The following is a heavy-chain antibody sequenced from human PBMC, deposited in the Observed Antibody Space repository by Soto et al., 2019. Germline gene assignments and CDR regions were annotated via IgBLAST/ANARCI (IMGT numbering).Heavy chain of an antibody. CDR3: SHGLYYADLDFYFDL. CDR2: IFWDGNK. D-gene: IGHD4-17*01. Sequence: SGPTLVNPTQTLTLTCAFSGFSLTTRGVGVGWIRQSPGKAPEWLAVIFWDGNKHYSPSLRTRLTITKDTSKYQVALTLTNVDPMDTATYYCSHGLYYADLDFYFDLWGRGALVTVSS. J-gene: IGHJ2*01. CDR1: GFSLTTRGVG. V-gene: IGHV2-5*02.